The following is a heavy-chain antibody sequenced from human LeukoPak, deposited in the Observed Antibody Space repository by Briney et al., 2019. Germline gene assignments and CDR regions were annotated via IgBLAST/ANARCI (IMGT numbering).Heavy chain of an antibody. CDR3: ASSNAGDYYDSSGPLKDAFDF. Sequence: SVKVSCKASGGTFSSYAISWVRQAPGQGLEWMGGIIIIFGTANYAQKFQGRVTITADESTSTAYMELSSLRSEDTAVYYCASSNAGDYYDSSGPLKDAFDFRGQGTMVTVSS. CDR2: IIIIFGTA. J-gene: IGHJ3*01. CDR1: GGTFSSYA. D-gene: IGHD3-22*01. V-gene: IGHV1-69*13.